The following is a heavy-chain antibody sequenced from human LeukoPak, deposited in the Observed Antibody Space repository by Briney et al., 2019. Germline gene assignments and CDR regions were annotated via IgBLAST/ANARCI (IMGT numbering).Heavy chain of an antibody. V-gene: IGHV3-9*01. Sequence: GRSLRLSCAASGFTLDDYVMHWVRQAPGKGLEWVSGISWNSVGIGYADSVKGRFTISRDNAKNSLYLQMSSLRAEDTALYYCAKDIGTGGTGWYFDLRGRGTLVTVSS. CDR2: ISWNSVGI. D-gene: IGHD6-13*01. J-gene: IGHJ2*01. CDR3: AKDIGTGGTGWYFDL. CDR1: GFTLDDYV.